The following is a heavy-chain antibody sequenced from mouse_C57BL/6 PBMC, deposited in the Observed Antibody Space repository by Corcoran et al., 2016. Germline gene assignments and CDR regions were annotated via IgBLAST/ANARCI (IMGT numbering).Heavy chain of an antibody. D-gene: IGHD2-13*01. Sequence: QIQLVQSGPELKNHGETGKISFKASGYTFTTYGMSWVKQAPGKGLKWMGWINTYSGVPTYADDFKGRFPFSLETSASTAYLQINNLKNEDTATYFCARGGDFGDSWYFDVWGTGTTVTVSS. V-gene: IGHV9-3*01. CDR2: INTYSGVP. CDR1: GYTFTTYG. J-gene: IGHJ1*03. CDR3: ARGGDFGDSWYFDV.